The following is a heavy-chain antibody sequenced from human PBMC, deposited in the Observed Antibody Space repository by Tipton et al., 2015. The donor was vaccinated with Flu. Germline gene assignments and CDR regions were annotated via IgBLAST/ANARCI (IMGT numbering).Heavy chain of an antibody. V-gene: IGHV3-64*02. CDR2: ISTNGGGT. Sequence: SLRLSCAASGFTFSSYDMHWVRQAPGKGLEYVSSISTNGGGTYYADSVKGRFIISRDNSKNTLYLQMGSLRAEDMAVYYCEREGPMVQGIITTTGFDSWGQGTLVTVSS. CDR3: EREGPMVQGIITTTGFDS. CDR1: GFTFSSYD. D-gene: IGHD3-10*01. J-gene: IGHJ4*02.